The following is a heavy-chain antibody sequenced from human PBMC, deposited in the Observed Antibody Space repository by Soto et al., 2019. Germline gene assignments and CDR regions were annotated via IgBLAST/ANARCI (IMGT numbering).Heavy chain of an antibody. Sequence: SETLSLTCTVSGGSISSYYWSWIRQPPGKGLEWIGYIYYSGSTNYNPSLKSRVTISVDTSKNQFSLKLSSVTAADTAVYYCARARDYYDSRGYYPTRDWFDPWGQGTLVTVSS. CDR2: IYYSGST. V-gene: IGHV4-59*01. CDR1: GGSISSYY. D-gene: IGHD3-22*01. CDR3: ARARDYYDSRGYYPTRDWFDP. J-gene: IGHJ5*02.